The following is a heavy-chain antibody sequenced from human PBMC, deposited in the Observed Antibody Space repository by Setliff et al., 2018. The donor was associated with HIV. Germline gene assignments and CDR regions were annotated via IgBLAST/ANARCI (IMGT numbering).Heavy chain of an antibody. CDR3: ARGTTPLGWFDP. D-gene: IGHD2-2*01. CDR1: GYSFTSYG. V-gene: IGHV1-18*01. J-gene: IGHJ5*02. CDR2: ISAYNVNT. Sequence: VKVSCKASGYSFTSYGVSWVRQAPGQGLEWMGWISAYNVNTNYAQKLQGRVTMTTDTSTSTAYMELRSLRSDDTAVYYCARGTTPLGWFDPWGQGTLVTVS.